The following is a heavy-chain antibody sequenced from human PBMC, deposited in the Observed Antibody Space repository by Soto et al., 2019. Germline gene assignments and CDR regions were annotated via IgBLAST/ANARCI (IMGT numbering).Heavy chain of an antibody. CDR2: IRSKAYGGTT. CDR1: GFTFGDYA. V-gene: IGHV3-49*03. J-gene: IGHJ4*02. Sequence: LRLSCTASGFTFGDYAMSWFRQAPGKGLEWVGFIRSKAYGGTTEYAASVKGRFTISRDDSKSIAYLQMNSLKTEDTAVYYCTRDQGDYYDSSGYSLPFDYWGQGTLVTVSS. D-gene: IGHD3-22*01. CDR3: TRDQGDYYDSSGYSLPFDY.